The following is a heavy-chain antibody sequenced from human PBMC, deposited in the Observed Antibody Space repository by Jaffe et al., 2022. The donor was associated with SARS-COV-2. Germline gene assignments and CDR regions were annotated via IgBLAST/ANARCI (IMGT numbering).Heavy chain of an antibody. CDR3: ARAKADYYYYYGMDV. V-gene: IGHV3-30-3*01. CDR2: ISYDGSNK. CDR1: GFTFSSYA. Sequence: QVQLVESGGGVVQPGRSLRLSCAASGFTFSSYAMHWVRQAPGKGLEWVAVISYDGSNKYYADSVKGRFTISRDNSKNTLYLQMNSLRAEDTAVYYCARAKADYYYYYGMDVWGQGTTVTVSS. J-gene: IGHJ6*02. D-gene: IGHD6-13*01.